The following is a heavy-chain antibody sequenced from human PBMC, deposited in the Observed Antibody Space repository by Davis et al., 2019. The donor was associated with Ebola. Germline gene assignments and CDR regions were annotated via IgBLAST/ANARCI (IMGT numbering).Heavy chain of an antibody. CDR3: ASSDYGDYGMDV. CDR1: GGSFSGYY. V-gene: IGHV4-34*01. Sequence: PSETLSLTCAVYGGSFSGYYWSWIRQPPGKGLEWIGEINHSGSTNYNPSLKSRVTISVDTSKNQFSLKLSSVTAADTAVYYCASSDYGDYGMDVWGQGTTVTVSS. CDR2: INHSGST. J-gene: IGHJ6*02. D-gene: IGHD4-17*01.